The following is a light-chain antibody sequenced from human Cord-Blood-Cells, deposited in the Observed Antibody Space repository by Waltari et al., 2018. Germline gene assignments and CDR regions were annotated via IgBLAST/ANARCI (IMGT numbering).Light chain of an antibody. J-gene: IGLJ1*01. CDR1: SSDVGGYNY. Sequence: QSALTQPASVSGPPGQSITISCTGTSSDVGGYNYFSWYQQHPGKAPKLMIYEVSHRPSGVSNRFSGSKSGNTAALTIAGLQAEDEADYYCSSYTSSSTRVFGTGTKVTVL. CDR2: EVS. CDR3: SSYTSSSTRV. V-gene: IGLV2-14*01.